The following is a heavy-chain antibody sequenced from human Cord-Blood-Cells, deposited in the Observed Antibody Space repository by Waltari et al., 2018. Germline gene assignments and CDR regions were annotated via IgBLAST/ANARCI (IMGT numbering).Heavy chain of an antibody. D-gene: IGHD6-13*01. V-gene: IGHV1-18*01. CDR2: ISAYNGNT. J-gene: IGHJ5*02. CDR3: AKGIAAAGTKNWFDP. CDR1: GYTFTSYG. Sequence: QVQLVQSGAEVKKPGASVKVSCKASGYTFTSYGISCVRQAPGQGLEWMGWISAYNGNTNYAQKLQGRVTMTTDTSTSTAYMELRSLRSDDTAVYYCAKGIAAAGTKNWFDPWGQGTLVTVSS.